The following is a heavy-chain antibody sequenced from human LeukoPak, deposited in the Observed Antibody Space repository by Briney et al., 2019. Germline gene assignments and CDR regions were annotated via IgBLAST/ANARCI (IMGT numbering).Heavy chain of an antibody. CDR2: IWYDGSNK. D-gene: IGHD3-22*01. J-gene: IGHJ4*02. V-gene: IGHV3-33*01. CDR3: AREGDYYDSSGLDY. Sequence: GGSLRLSCAASGFAFGSYGMHWVRQAPGKGLEWVAVIWYDGSNKYYADSVKGRFTISRDNAKNSLYLQMNSLRAEDTAVYYCAREGDYYDSSGLDYWGQGTLVTVSS. CDR1: GFAFGSYG.